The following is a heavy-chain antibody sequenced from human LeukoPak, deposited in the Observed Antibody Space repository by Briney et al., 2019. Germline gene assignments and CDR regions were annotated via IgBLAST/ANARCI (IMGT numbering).Heavy chain of an antibody. CDR3: ARALGILPLDY. D-gene: IGHD2-15*01. V-gene: IGHV1-2*02. J-gene: IGHJ4*02. CDR1: GYTFIGYY. CDR2: INPNSSAT. Sequence: GASVKVSCKASGYTFIGYYMHWVRQAPGQGLEWMGWINPNSSATNYAQKFQGRVTMTRDTSISTVYMELSRLRSDDTAVYYCARALGILPLDYWGQGTLVTVSS.